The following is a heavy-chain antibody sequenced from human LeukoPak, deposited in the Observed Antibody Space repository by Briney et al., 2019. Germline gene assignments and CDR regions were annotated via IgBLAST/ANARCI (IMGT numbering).Heavy chain of an antibody. Sequence: RASVKVSCKVSGYTLSELSTHWVRQAPGKGLKWMGGFDPEDGETIYAQKFRGRVTMTEDISSDTAYMELSSLRSEDTAVYYCATEGDLLLDSWGQGTLVTVSS. D-gene: IGHD1-26*01. CDR1: GYTLSELS. CDR3: ATEGDLLLDS. V-gene: IGHV1-24*01. CDR2: FDPEDGET. J-gene: IGHJ4*02.